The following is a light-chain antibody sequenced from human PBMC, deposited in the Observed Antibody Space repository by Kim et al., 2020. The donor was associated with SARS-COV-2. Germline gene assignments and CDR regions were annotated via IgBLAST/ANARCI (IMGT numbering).Light chain of an antibody. J-gene: IGLJ3*02. CDR2: HVS. V-gene: IGLV2-14*03. CDR3: SSYTSSSTWV. CDR1: SSDVGNYNY. Sequence: QSALTQPASVSGSPGQSITVSCTGTSSDVGNYNYVSWYQQHPGRAPKLMLSHVSNRPSGVSDRFSGSKSGNTASLTISGLQAEDEGDYYCSSYTSSSTWVFGEGTQLTVL.